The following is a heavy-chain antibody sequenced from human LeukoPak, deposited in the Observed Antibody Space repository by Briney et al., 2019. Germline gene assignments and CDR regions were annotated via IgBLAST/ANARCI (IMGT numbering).Heavy chain of an antibody. D-gene: IGHD3-22*01. CDR1: GYTFTGYY. CDR3: ARPSYYYDSSGYLRTRFDY. V-gene: IGHV1-2*02. Sequence: ASVKVSCKASGYTFTGYYMHWVRQAPGQGLEWIGWINPNSGGTNYAQKFQGRVTMTRDTSISAAYMELSRLRSDDTAVYYCARPSYYYDSSGYLRTRFDYWGQGTLVTVSS. CDR2: INPNSGGT. J-gene: IGHJ4*02.